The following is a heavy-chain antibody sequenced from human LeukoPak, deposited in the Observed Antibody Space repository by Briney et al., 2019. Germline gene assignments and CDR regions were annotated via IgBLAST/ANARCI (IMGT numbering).Heavy chain of an antibody. CDR2: IYTSGST. Sequence: SETLSLTCTVSGGSISSYYWSWIRQPAGKGLEWIGRIYTSGSTTYNPSLKSRVTMSVDTSNNQLALKLSSVPPADTTAYYCARDQGYDSSGYYVGYYFDYWGQGTRVTVSS. D-gene: IGHD3-22*01. CDR3: ARDQGYDSSGYYVGYYFDY. CDR1: GGSISSYY. V-gene: IGHV4-4*07. J-gene: IGHJ4*02.